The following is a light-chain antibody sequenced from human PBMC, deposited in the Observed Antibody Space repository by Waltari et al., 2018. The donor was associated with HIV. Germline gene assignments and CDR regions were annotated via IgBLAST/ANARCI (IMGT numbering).Light chain of an antibody. V-gene: IGLV3-21*04. Sequence: SYVLTQPPSVSVAPGAAATISCGAWNIGGKSVHWYKQQPGQAPVLATRYNSDRPSGIPDRISGSNSGHTATLTITSVEAGDEATYYCQVWDSSNEHVVFGGGTELTVL. CDR1: NIGGKS. J-gene: IGLJ3*02. CDR2: YNS. CDR3: QVWDSSNEHVV.